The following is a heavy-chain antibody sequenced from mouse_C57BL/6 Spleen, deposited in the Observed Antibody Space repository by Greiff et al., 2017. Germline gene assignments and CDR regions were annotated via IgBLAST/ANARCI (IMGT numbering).Heavy chain of an antibody. V-gene: IGHV8-8*01. J-gene: IGHJ2*01. CDR2: IWWDDDK. Sequence: QVQLKESGPGLLQPSQTLSLTCSFSGFSLSTFGMGVGWLRPPSGKGLEWLALIWWDDDKYYNPVLMSRLTISKDTSKNQVFLKNANVDNAETATYYCARIGGMELPAYWGQGTTRTVSA. CDR1: GFSLSTFGMG. D-gene: IGHD1-1*01. CDR3: ARIGGMELPAY.